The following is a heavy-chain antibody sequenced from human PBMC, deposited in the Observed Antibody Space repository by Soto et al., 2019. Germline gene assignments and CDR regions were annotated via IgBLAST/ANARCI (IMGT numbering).Heavy chain of an antibody. Sequence: QVQLVESGGGVVQPGRSLRLSCAAFGFTFSSYGMHWVRQAPGKGLEWVAIIWYDGSNKYYADSVKGRFTISRDNSKNTLYLQMNSLRAEDTAVYYCARDRGRTGTAGMDVWGQGTTVTVSS. V-gene: IGHV3-33*01. CDR2: IWYDGSNK. D-gene: IGHD1-1*01. J-gene: IGHJ6*02. CDR1: GFTFSSYG. CDR3: ARDRGRTGTAGMDV.